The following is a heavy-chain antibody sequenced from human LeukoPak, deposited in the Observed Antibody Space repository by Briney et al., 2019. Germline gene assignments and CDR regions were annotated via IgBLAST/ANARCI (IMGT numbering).Heavy chain of an antibody. CDR3: AKYSSSWYFFWFDP. Sequence: SETLSLTCTVSGGSMNKFYWSWIRQPPGKGLEWIGYMYYSGTTNYDPSLKSRVAISIDSSKSQYSLRLSSVTAADTAVYYCAKYSSSWYFFWFDPWGQGTLVTVSS. CDR2: MYYSGTT. D-gene: IGHD6-13*01. CDR1: GGSMNKFY. V-gene: IGHV4-59*01. J-gene: IGHJ5*02.